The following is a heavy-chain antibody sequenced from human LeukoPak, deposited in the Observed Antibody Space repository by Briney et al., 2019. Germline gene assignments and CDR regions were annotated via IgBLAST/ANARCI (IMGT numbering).Heavy chain of an antibody. Sequence: PGGSLRLSCVVSGLTFSSYSMSWVRQAPGKGLDWVSGISASGGDTWYPDSVKGRFTISRGNSKNTLFLQMSSLRVEDTAMYYCAKDAAGPEYWGQGTLVTVSS. CDR3: AKDAAGPEY. CDR2: ISASGGDT. D-gene: IGHD6-13*01. CDR1: GLTFSSYS. V-gene: IGHV3-23*01. J-gene: IGHJ4*02.